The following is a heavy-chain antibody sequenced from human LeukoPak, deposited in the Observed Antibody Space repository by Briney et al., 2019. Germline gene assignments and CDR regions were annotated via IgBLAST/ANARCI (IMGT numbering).Heavy chain of an antibody. D-gene: IGHD3-10*01. V-gene: IGHV4-38-2*01. J-gene: IGHJ4*02. Sequence: SETLSLTCAVSGYSISSGYYWGWIRQPPGKGLEWIGSIYHSGSTYYNPSLKGRVTISVDTSKNQFSLKLNSVTAADTAVYYCARSSMVRGVHFDYWGQGTLVTVSS. CDR1: GYSISSGYY. CDR2: IYHSGST. CDR3: ARSSMVRGVHFDY.